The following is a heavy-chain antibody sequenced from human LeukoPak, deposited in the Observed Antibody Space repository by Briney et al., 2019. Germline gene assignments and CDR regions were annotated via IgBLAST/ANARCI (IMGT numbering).Heavy chain of an antibody. Sequence: GSSVKVSCKASGGTFSSYAISWVRQAPGQGLEWMGRIIPIFVTANYAQKFQGRVTITTDESTSTAYMELSSLRSEDTAVYYCARAQLAYCGGDCPDYYYYYMDVWGKGTTVTVSS. CDR3: ARAQLAYCGGDCPDYYYYYMDV. D-gene: IGHD2-21*02. CDR2: IIPIFVTA. J-gene: IGHJ6*03. V-gene: IGHV1-69*05. CDR1: GGTFSSYA.